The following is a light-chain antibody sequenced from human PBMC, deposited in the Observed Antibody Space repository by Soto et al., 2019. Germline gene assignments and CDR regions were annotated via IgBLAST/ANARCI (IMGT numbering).Light chain of an antibody. CDR1: QSISSW. J-gene: IGKJ1*01. CDR2: KAS. CDR3: QQYNSSPWT. Sequence: DIQMTQSPSTLSASVGDRVTITCRASQSISSWLAWYQQKPGKAPKLLIYKASSLGSGVPSRFSGSGSGTEFTLTISSLQPDDFATYYRQQYNSSPWTFGQGTKVEIK. V-gene: IGKV1-5*03.